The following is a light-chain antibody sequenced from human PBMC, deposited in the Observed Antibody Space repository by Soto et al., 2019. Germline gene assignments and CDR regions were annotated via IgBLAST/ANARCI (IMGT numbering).Light chain of an antibody. CDR2: AVT. CDR3: QSYDSSLSAYV. Sequence: QPLLTHPGSVAGSPGQSSTISCTRTNSNIGGSNYVSWYQQHTGEATRFLIFAVTIRPSGVSNRFSGSKSGNSASLAITGLQAEDEADYYCQSYDSSLSAYVFGTGTKVTAL. CDR1: NSNIGGSNY. V-gene: IGLV2-14*01. J-gene: IGLJ1*01.